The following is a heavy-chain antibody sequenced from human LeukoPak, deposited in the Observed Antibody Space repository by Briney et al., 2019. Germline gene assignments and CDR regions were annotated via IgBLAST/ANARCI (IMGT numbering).Heavy chain of an antibody. D-gene: IGHD6-6*01. CDR3: ARRGQIAARHYYYYMDV. CDR2: ISAYNGNT. CDR1: GYTFTSYG. V-gene: IGHV1-18*01. J-gene: IGHJ6*03. Sequence: GASVKVSCKASGYTFTSYGISWVRQAPGQGIEWMGWISAYNGNTNYAQKLQGRVTMTTDTSTSTAYMQLRSLRSDDTAVYYCARRGQIAARHYYYYMDVWGKGTTVTVSS.